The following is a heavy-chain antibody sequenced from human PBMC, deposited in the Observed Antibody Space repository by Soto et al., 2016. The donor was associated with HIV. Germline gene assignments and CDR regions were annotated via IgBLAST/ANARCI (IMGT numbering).Heavy chain of an antibody. CDR1: GFTFSSYA. D-gene: IGHD2-15*01. CDR3: AKDGDCSGGSCYSSRNWFDP. J-gene: IGHJ5*02. CDR2: ISGSGGST. V-gene: IGHV3-23*01. Sequence: EVQLLESGGGLVQPGGSLRLSCAASGFTFSSYAMSWVRQAPGKGLEWVSAISGSGGSTYYADSVKDRFTISRDNSKNTLYLQMNSLRAEDTAVYYCAKDGDCSGGSCYSSRNWFDPWGQGTLVTVSS.